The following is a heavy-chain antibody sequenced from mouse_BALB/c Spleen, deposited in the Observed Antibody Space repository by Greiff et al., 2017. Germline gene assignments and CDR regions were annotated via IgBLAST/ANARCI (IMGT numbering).Heavy chain of an antibody. D-gene: IGHD2-1*01. V-gene: IGHV1-67*01. CDR1: SYTFTDYA. Sequence: LEESGPELVRPGVSVKISCKGSSYTFTDYAMHWVKQSHAKSLEWIGVISTYYGNTNYNQKFKGKATMTVDKSSSTAYMELARLTSEDSAVYYCARGGGNYDYFDYWGQGTTLTVSS. J-gene: IGHJ2*01. CDR2: ISTYYGNT. CDR3: ARGGGNYDYFDY.